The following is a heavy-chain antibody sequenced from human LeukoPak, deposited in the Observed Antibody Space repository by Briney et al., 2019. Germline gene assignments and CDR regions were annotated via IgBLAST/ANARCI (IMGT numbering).Heavy chain of an antibody. CDR2: IYYSGST. CDR3: ARDGGSYLDY. V-gene: IGHV4-39*07. Sequence: SETLSLTCTVSGGSISSSSYYWGWIRQPPGKGLEWIGSIYYSGSTYYNPSLKSRVTISVDTSKNQFSLKLSSVTAADTAVYYCARDGGSYLDYWGQGTLVTVSS. D-gene: IGHD1-26*01. J-gene: IGHJ4*02. CDR1: GGSISSSSYY.